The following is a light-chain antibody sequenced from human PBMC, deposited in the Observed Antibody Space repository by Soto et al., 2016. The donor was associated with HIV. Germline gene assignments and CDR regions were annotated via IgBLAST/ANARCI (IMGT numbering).Light chain of an antibody. CDR1: SLRKYY. V-gene: IGLV3-19*01. CDR3: NSRDSSDNHNYV. Sequence: SSELTQDPAVSVALGQTVRITCQGDSLRKYYASWYQQKPGQAPVLVIYGKNNRPSGIPDRFSGSNSVNTASLTTTGAQAEDEADYYCNSRDSSDNHNYVFGTGTKVTVL. J-gene: IGLJ1*01. CDR2: GKN.